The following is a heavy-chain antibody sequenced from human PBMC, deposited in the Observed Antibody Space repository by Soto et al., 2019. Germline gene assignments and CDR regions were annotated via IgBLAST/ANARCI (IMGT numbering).Heavy chain of an antibody. D-gene: IGHD2-2*01. V-gene: IGHV4-59*03. Sequence: TSETLSLTCVVSGVSISSYFKNWIRQAPGKGLEWIGCIYDSGDDNYNPSLKSRVTIALDTSTNQFSLKLRSVTAADTAAYYCVSSRPAIFRDSFDVWAPGTMVTVSS. CDR1: GVSISSYF. J-gene: IGHJ3*01. CDR3: VSSRPAIFRDSFDV. CDR2: IYDSGDD.